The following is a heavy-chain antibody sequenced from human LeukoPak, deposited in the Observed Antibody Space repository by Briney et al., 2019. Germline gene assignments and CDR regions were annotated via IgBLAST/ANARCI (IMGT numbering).Heavy chain of an antibody. J-gene: IGHJ4*02. V-gene: IGHV4-39*01. D-gene: IGHD2-15*01. CDR2: IYYSGST. CDR1: GGSISSSSYY. Sequence: SETLSLTCTVSGGSISSSSYYWGWIRQPPGKGLEWIGSIYYSGSTYYNPSLKSRVTISVDTSKNQFSLELSSVTAADTAVYYCASIVVVVAAEGYWGQGTLVTVSS. CDR3: ASIVVVVAAEGY.